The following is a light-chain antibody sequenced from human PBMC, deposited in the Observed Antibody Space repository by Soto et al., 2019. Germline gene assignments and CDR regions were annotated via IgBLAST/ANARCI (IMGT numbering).Light chain of an antibody. J-gene: IGKJ1*01. CDR2: AAS. V-gene: IGKV1-8*01. Sequence: AIRMTRSPSSFSASTVDRVTTTFLASRGISSYLAWYQQKPGKAPKLLIYAASTLQSGVPSRFSGGGSGTDFTLTITSLQPQDFATYYCQQSHSSPWTFGQGTKVDIK. CDR1: RGISSY. CDR3: QQSHSSPWT.